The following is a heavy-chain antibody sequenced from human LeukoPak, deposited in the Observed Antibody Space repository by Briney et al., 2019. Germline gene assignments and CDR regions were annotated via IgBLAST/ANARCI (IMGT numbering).Heavy chain of an antibody. CDR2: IYYSGST. Sequence: SETLSLTCTVSGGSISSSSYYWGWIRQPPGKGLEWIVSIYYSGSTYYNPSLKSRFTISVDTSKNQFSLKLSSVTAADTAVYYCAANTYYYDSSGYYYGVYHAFDIWGQGTMVTVSS. D-gene: IGHD3-22*01. CDR1: GGSISSSSYY. V-gene: IGHV4-39*01. J-gene: IGHJ3*02. CDR3: AANTYYYDSSGYYYGVYHAFDI.